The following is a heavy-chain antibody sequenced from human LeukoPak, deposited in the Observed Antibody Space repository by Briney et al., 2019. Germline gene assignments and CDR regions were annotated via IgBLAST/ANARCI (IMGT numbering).Heavy chain of an antibody. J-gene: IGHJ4*02. CDR3: ARVNISDWHSCDY. CDR1: GVSISSNNW. Sequence: SETLSLTCAVSGVSISSNNWWGWVRQPPGKGLEWIGEIYHSGSPNYNPSLKSRVTISVDKSRNHFSLNLSSVTAADTAVYYCARVNISDWHSCDYWGQGTLVTVSS. V-gene: IGHV4-4*02. D-gene: IGHD1/OR15-1a*01. CDR2: IYHSGSP.